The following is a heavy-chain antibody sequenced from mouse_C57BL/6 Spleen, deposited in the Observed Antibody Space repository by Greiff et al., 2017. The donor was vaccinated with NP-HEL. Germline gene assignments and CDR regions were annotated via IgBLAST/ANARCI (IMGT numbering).Heavy chain of an antibody. V-gene: IGHV1-81*01. CDR3: ARSRLSYDGYYGGAMDY. D-gene: IGHD2-3*01. Sequence: QVQLQQSGAELARPGASVKLSCKASGYTFTSYGISWVKQRTGQGLEWIGEIYPRSGNTYYNEKFKGKATLTADKSSSTAYMELRSLTSEDSAVYFCARSRLSYDGYYGGAMDYWGQGTSVTVSS. J-gene: IGHJ4*01. CDR2: IYPRSGNT. CDR1: GYTFTSYG.